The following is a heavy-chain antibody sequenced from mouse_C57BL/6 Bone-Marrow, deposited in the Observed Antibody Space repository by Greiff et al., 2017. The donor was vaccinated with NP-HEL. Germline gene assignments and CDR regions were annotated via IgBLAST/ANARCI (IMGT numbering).Heavy chain of an antibody. Sequence: QVQLQQPGAELVKPGASVKLSCKASGYTFTSYWMQWVKQRPGQGLEWIGEIDPSDSYTNYNQKFKGKATLTVDTSSSTAYMQLSSLTSADSAVYYCAREAPWGRDDYDEGFDYWGQGTTLTVSS. CDR3: AREAPWGRDDYDEGFDY. CDR2: IDPSDSYT. CDR1: GYTFTSYW. D-gene: IGHD2-4*01. V-gene: IGHV1-50*01. J-gene: IGHJ2*01.